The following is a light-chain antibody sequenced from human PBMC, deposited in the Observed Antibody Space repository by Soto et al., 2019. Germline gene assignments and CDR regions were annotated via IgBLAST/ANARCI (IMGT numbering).Light chain of an antibody. J-gene: IGLJ3*02. V-gene: IGLV1-44*01. CDR2: SNN. CDR3: AAWDDSLNGPV. CDR1: SSNIGGNT. Sequence: QSLLTDPPSSSGTPGQRVTISCSGTSSNIGGNTVNWYQQLPGTAPKLLIYSNNQRPSGVPDRFSGSKSGTSASLAISGLQSEDEADYYCAAWDDSLNGPVFGGGTKVTVL.